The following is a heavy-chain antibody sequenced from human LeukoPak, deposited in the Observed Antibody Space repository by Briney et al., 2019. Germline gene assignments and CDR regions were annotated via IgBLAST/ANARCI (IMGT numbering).Heavy chain of an antibody. V-gene: IGHV3-30*04. CDR1: GFTFSSYA. CDR3: ARDETGTGYYYYGMDV. CDR2: ISYDGSNK. D-gene: IGHD2-8*02. J-gene: IGHJ6*02. Sequence: PGRSLGLSCAASGFTFSSYAMHWVRQAPGKGLEWVAVISYDGSNKYYADSVKGRFTISRDNSKNTLYLQMNSLRAEDTAVYYCARDETGTGYYYYGMDVWGQGTTVTVSS.